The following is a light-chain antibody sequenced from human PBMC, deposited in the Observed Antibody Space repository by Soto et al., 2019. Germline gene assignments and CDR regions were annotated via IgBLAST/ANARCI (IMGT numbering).Light chain of an antibody. CDR3: KKYESASTWL. J-gene: IGKJ1*01. CDR1: QDISNY. CDR2: ATS. V-gene: IGKV1-27*01. Sequence: DIQMTQSPSSPSASVGDRVTITCRASQDISNYLAWYQQKPGKVPKLLIYATSTLQSGVPSRFSGSRSGTDFTVNISSLQPEDVASYYCKKYESASTWLFGQGTKVDIK.